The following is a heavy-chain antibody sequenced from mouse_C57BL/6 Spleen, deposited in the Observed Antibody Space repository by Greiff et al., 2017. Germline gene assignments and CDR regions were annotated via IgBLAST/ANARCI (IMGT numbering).Heavy chain of an antibody. Sequence: QVHVKQPGAELVKPGASVKLSCKASGYTFTSYWMQWVKQRPGQGLEWIGEIDPSDSYTNYNQKFKGKATLTVDTSSSTAYMQLSSLTSEDSAVYYCARWDDGAGFAYWGQGTLVTVSA. V-gene: IGHV1-50*01. D-gene: IGHD4-1*01. J-gene: IGHJ3*01. CDR1: GYTFTSYW. CDR3: ARWDDGAGFAY. CDR2: IDPSDSYT.